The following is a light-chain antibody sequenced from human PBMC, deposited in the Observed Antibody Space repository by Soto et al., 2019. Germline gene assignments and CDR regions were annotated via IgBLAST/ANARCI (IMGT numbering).Light chain of an antibody. CDR3: QHLKSSPFT. CDR2: AAS. CDR1: QVIDTY. V-gene: IGKV1-9*01. J-gene: IGKJ3*01. Sequence: IQLTQSPSSLSASIGDRVTITCRASQVIDTYLAWYQQKPGKAPKLLIYAASFLQSGVPSRFSGSGSGTDFTLTISSLQPEDFATYYCQHLKSSPFTFGPGIKVDLK.